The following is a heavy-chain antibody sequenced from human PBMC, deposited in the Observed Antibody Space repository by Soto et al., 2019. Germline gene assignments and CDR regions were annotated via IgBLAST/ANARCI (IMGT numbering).Heavy chain of an antibody. CDR3: ATGSPLSHDFWSDYPRPTVGFDI. V-gene: IGHV1-24*01. CDR2: FDPEEGET. Sequence: QVQLLQSGADVKKPGASVKVSCKVSGYTLSKLSMHWVRQAPGKGLEWIGGFDPEEGETSHAQKFKGRVTMTEDRSTDTAYMELSSLRSEDTAVYYCATGSPLSHDFWSDYPRPTVGFDIWGQGTMVTVSS. CDR1: GYTLSKLS. J-gene: IGHJ3*02. D-gene: IGHD3-3*01.